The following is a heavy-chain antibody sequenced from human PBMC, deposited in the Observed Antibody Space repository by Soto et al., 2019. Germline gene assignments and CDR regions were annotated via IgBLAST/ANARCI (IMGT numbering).Heavy chain of an antibody. J-gene: IGHJ4*02. CDR3: ARALTPTDY. V-gene: IGHV1-18*01. Sequence: QVQLVQSGAEVKRPGASVKVSCKASGYTFTSYGVSWVRQAPGQGLEWMGWISAHTGDTIYAQKLQGRVTMTTDTSTSKAYMELRSLRSDDTAVYYCARALTPTDYWGQGTLVTVSS. CDR2: ISAHTGDT. D-gene: IGHD3-9*01. CDR1: GYTFTSYG.